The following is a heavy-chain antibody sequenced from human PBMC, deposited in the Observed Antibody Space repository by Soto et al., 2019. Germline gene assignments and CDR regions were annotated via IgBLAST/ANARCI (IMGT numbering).Heavy chain of an antibody. CDR1: GYSFTSYW. J-gene: IGHJ3*02. D-gene: IGHD1-1*01. V-gene: IGHV5-51*01. Sequence: PGESLKISCKGSGYSFTSYWIGWVRQMPGKGLEWMGIIYPGDSDTRYSPSFQGQVTISADKSISTAYLQWSSLKASDTAMYYCARQGYNWNDAGPDAFDIWGQGTMVTVSS. CDR2: IYPGDSDT. CDR3: ARQGYNWNDAGPDAFDI.